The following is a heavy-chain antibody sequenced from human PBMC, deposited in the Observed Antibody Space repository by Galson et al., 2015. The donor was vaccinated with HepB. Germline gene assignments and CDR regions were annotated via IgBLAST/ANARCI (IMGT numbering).Heavy chain of an antibody. CDR3: GRDRYCSHGTCYYGMDV. D-gene: IGHD2-15*01. V-gene: IGHV6-1*01. CDR1: GDSVFSNSAA. Sequence: CAISGDSVFSNSAAWNWIRQSPSGGLEWLGRTYYRSKWYSDYAVSVKSRITINADTSKNHFSLQLNSVTPEDTAVYYCGRDRYCSHGTCYYGMDVWGQGTLVTVSS. J-gene: IGHJ6*02. CDR2: TYYRSKWYS.